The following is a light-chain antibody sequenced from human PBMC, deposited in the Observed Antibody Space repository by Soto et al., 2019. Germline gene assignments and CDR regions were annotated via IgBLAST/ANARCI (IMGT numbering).Light chain of an antibody. CDR1: QSLTNNY. CDR2: GAS. CDR3: QQYEAVVK. V-gene: IGKV3-20*01. Sequence: EIVLTQSPGTLSLSPGERATLSCRASQSLTNNYFAWYQQKPGRALRLLIDGASTRATGIPDRFSGSGSGTDFTLTISRLEPEAVAVYYCQQYEAVVKLGQGTKVDIK. J-gene: IGKJ1*01.